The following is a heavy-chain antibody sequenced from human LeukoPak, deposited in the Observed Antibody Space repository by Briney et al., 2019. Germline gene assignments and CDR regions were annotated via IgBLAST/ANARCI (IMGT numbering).Heavy chain of an antibody. Sequence: SETLSLTCTVSGGSISSSSYYWGWIRQPPGKGLEWIGSIYYSGSTYYNPSLKSRVTISVDTSKNQFSLKLSPVTAADTAVYYCARHFAGYQWPYYFDYWGQGTLVTVSS. V-gene: IGHV4-39*01. CDR2: IYYSGST. J-gene: IGHJ4*02. D-gene: IGHD6-19*01. CDR3: ARHFAGYQWPYYFDY. CDR1: GGSISSSSYY.